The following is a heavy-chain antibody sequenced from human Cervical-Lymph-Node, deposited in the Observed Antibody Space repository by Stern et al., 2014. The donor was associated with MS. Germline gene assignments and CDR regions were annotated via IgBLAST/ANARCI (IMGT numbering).Heavy chain of an antibody. D-gene: IGHD2-15*01. J-gene: IGHJ6*02. CDR1: GYTFTSYY. CDR2: INPSGGST. V-gene: IGHV1-46*01. Sequence: VQLEESGAEVKKPGASVKVSCKASGYTFTSYYMHWVRQAPGQGLEWMGIINPSGGSTSSAQTLQGRVTMTRDTSTSTVYMELSSLRSEDTAVYYCAREGYCSGGSCYSKPYYYYYGMDVWGQGTTVTVSS. CDR3: AREGYCSGGSCYSKPYYYYYGMDV.